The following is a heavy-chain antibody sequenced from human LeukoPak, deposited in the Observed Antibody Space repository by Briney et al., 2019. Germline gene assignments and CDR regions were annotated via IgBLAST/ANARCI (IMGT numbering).Heavy chain of an antibody. CDR2: MNPNSGNT. CDR1: GYTFTSYD. J-gene: IGHJ3*02. D-gene: IGHD1-20*01. Sequence: ASVKVSCKASGYTFTSYDINWVRQATGQGLEWMGWMNPNSGNTGYAQKFQGRVTMTRNTSISTAYMELSSLRSEDTAVYYCAADITGTTWYAFDIWGQGTMVTVSS. CDR3: AADITGTTWYAFDI. V-gene: IGHV1-8*01.